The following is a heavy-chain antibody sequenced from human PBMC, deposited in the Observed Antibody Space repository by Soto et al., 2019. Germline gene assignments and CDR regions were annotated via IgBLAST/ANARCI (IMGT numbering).Heavy chain of an antibody. D-gene: IGHD6-25*01. V-gene: IGHV3-74*01. CDR1: GFTFRSYTFRSYW. CDR3: ASPVVAAGTHLYFYGLDA. J-gene: IGHJ6*01. CDR2: IDSDGSST. Sequence: EVQLVESGGGLVQPGGSLRLSCAASGFTFRSYTFRSYWMHWVRQVPGKGLVWVSRIDSDGSSTNYADSVKGRFTISRDNAKNTVYLQMNSLRTEDTGVYYCASPVVAAGTHLYFYGLDAWGQGTTVTVSS.